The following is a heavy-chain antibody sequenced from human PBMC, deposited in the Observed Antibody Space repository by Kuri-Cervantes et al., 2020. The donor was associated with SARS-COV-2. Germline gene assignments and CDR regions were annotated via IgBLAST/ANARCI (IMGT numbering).Heavy chain of an antibody. D-gene: IGHD3-22*01. CDR2: IGTAGDT. CDR1: GFTFSSYD. J-gene: IGHJ4*02. CDR3: AKLLPPPRRTYYYDSSGYYDPLALDY. V-gene: IGHV3-13*01. Sequence: GGSLRLSCAASGFTFSSYDMHWVRQATGKGLEWVSAIGTAGDTYYPGSVKGRFTISRDNSKNTLYLQMNSLRAEDTAVYYCAKLLPPPRRTYYYDSSGYYDPLALDYWGQGTLVTVSS.